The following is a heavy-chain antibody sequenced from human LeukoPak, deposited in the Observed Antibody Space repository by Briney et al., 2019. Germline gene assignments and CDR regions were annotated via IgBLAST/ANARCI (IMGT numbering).Heavy chain of an antibody. CDR3: ARTYSSDTSGYYLDY. V-gene: IGHV5-51*01. CDR2: IFPGDSDT. J-gene: IGHJ4*02. D-gene: IGHD3-22*01. Sequence: GESLQISCKGSGSTFTSYWIGWVRQLPGKGLEGMGIIFPGDSDTRYNPSFQGQVTISADESINTAYMQWSSLKASDTAMYYCARTYSSDTSGYYLDYWGQGTLVTVSS. CDR1: GSTFTSYW.